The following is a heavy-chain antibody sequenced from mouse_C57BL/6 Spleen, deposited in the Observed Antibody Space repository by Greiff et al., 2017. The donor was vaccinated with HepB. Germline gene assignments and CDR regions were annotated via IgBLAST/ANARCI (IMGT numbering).Heavy chain of an antibody. Sequence: EVHLVESGGGLVKPGGSLKLSCAASGFTFSSYAMSWVRQTPEKRLEWVATISDGGSYTYYPDNVKGRFTISRDNAKNNLYLQMSHLKSEDTAMYYCARDRVIYYYGSTAMDYWGQGTSVTVSS. J-gene: IGHJ4*01. CDR1: GFTFSSYA. V-gene: IGHV5-4*01. D-gene: IGHD1-1*01. CDR2: ISDGGSYT. CDR3: ARDRVIYYYGSTAMDY.